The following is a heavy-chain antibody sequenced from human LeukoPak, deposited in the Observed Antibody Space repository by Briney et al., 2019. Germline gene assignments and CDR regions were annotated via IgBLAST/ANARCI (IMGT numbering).Heavy chain of an antibody. CDR2: INPNSGGT. D-gene: IGHD3-3*01. J-gene: IGHJ3*02. CDR1: GYTFTGYY. CDR3: ARGNVLRFLERDDAFDI. V-gene: IGHV1-2*02. Sequence: ASVKVSCKASGYTFTGYYMHWVRQAPGQGLEWMGWINPNSGGTNYAQKFQGRVTMTRDTSISTAYMELSRLRSDDTAVYYCARGNVLRFLERDDAFDIWGQGTMVTVSS.